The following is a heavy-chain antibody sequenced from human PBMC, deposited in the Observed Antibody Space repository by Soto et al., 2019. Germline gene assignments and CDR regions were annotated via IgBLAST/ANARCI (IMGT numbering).Heavy chain of an antibody. CDR2: IIPIFGTA. V-gene: IGHV1-69*13. D-gene: IGHD3-10*01. CDR1: GGTFSSYA. Sequence: ASVKVSCKASGGTFSSYAISWVRQAPGQGLEWMGGIIPIFGTANYAQKFQGRVTITADESTSTAYMELSSLRSEDTAVYYCARGNGSGSLNWFDPWGQRTLVTVSS. CDR3: ARGNGSGSLNWFDP. J-gene: IGHJ5*02.